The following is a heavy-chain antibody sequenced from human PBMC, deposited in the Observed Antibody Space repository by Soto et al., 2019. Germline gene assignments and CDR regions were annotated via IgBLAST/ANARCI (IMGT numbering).Heavy chain of an antibody. CDR3: ATEYYDSRGYYYIDS. CDR1: GGSISSGGYY. J-gene: IGHJ4*02. Sequence: PSETLSLTCTVSGGSISSGGYYCSRIRQHPGKGLEWIGHIYHSGTTYYNPSLKSRVTISVDTSKNQISLKLTSVSAADTAVYYCATEYYDSRGYYYIDSWGQGTLATVSS. CDR2: IYHSGTT. D-gene: IGHD3-22*01. V-gene: IGHV4-31*03.